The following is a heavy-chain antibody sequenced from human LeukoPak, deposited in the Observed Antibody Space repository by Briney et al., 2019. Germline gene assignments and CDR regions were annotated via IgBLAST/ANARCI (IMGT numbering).Heavy chain of an antibody. Sequence: PSETLSLTCTVSGGSISSSSYYWGWIRQPPGKGLEWIGSIYYSGSTYYNPSLKSRVTISVDTSKNQFSLKLSSVTAADTAVYYCARHDGSGYYYYMDVRGKGTTVTVSS. CDR1: GGSISSSSYY. D-gene: IGHD3-10*01. V-gene: IGHV4-39*01. CDR2: IYYSGST. CDR3: ARHDGSGYYYYMDV. J-gene: IGHJ6*03.